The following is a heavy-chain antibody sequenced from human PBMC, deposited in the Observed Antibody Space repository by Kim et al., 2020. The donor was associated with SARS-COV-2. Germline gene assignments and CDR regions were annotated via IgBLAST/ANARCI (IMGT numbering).Heavy chain of an antibody. Sequence: SQTLSLTCAISGDSVSSNSAAWNWIRQSPSRGLEWLGRTYYRSKWYNDYAVSVKSRITINPDTSKNQFSLQLNSVTPEDTAVYYCAREGPRDIQQWLVRPRYYYYGMDVWGQGTTVTVSS. J-gene: IGHJ6*02. CDR3: AREGPRDIQQWLVRPRYYYYGMDV. D-gene: IGHD6-19*01. CDR1: GDSVSSNSAA. V-gene: IGHV6-1*01. CDR2: TYYRSKWYN.